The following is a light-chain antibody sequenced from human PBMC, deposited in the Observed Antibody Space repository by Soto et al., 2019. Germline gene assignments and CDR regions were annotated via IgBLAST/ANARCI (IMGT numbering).Light chain of an antibody. CDR3: QQYGSSPYT. CDR1: QSVSSSY. CDR2: GAS. V-gene: IGKV3-20*01. J-gene: IGKJ2*01. Sequence: DIVLTQSPGTLSLSPGERATLSCRASQSVSSSYLAWYQHKPGQAPRLLIYGASSRATGTPDRFSGSGSGTDFTLTISRLEPEDFAVYYCQQYGSSPYTFGQGTKLEIK.